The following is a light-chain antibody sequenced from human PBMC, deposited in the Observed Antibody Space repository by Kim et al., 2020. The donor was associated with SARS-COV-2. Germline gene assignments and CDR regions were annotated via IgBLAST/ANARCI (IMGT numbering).Light chain of an antibody. CDR3: NSRDSSGDHVV. CDR2: GKY. J-gene: IGLJ3*02. Sequence: SSELTQDPAVSVALGQTVRLTCQGDSLRNYIATWYQQRPGQAPVLVLYGKYNRPSGIPDRFSGSASGNTASLTITGAQAEDEADYYCNSRDSSGDHVVFGGGTQLTVL. CDR1: SLRNYI. V-gene: IGLV3-19*01.